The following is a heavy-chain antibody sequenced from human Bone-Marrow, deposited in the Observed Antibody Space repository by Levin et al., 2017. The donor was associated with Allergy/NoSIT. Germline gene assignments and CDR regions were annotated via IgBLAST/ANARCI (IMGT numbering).Heavy chain of an antibody. V-gene: IGHV3-23*01. CDR2: ISGSGGST. Sequence: GGSLRLSCAASGFTFSSYAMSWVRQAPGKGLEWVSAISGSGGSTYYADSVKGRFTISRDNSKNTLYLQMNSLRAEDTAVYYCAKDPLRVGARYGGFDYWGQGTLVTVSS. D-gene: IGHD1-26*01. J-gene: IGHJ4*02. CDR1: GFTFSSYA. CDR3: AKDPLRVGARYGGFDY.